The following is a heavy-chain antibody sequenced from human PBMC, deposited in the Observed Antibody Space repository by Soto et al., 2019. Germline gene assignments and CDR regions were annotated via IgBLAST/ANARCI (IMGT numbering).Heavy chain of an antibody. D-gene: IGHD3-16*01. CDR3: AKDLYDSYGMVV. Sequence: GGSLRLSCAASGFTFSSYAMSWVRQAPGRGLEWVSSISATGGSTYYADSVKARFTISRDYSKKKLYLQMNSLRAEDTAIYYCAKDLYDSYGMVVWGQGTTVTVSS. J-gene: IGHJ6*02. CDR1: GFTFSSYA. CDR2: ISATGGST. V-gene: IGHV3-23*01.